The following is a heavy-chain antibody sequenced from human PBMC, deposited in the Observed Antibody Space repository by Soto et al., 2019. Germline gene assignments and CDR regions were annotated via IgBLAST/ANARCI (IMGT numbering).Heavy chain of an antibody. CDR1: GGSISSGGYY. V-gene: IGHV4-31*03. CDR2: IYYSGST. D-gene: IGHD3-22*01. Sequence: QVQLQESGPGLVKPSQTLSLTCTVSGGSISSGGYYWSWIRQHPGKGLEWLGYIYYSGSTYYNPSLKSRVTISVDTSKNQFCLKLSSVTAAETSVYYCARDSVVSSGFYYFDYWCQGTLVTVSS. J-gene: IGHJ4*02. CDR3: ARDSVVSSGFYYFDY.